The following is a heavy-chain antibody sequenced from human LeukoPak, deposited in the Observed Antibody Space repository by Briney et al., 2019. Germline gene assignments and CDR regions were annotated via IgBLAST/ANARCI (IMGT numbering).Heavy chain of an antibody. D-gene: IGHD1-26*01. CDR3: AFPKGGAGAFDI. J-gene: IGHJ3*02. CDR1: GFTFSGHW. V-gene: IGHV3-23*01. CDR2: ISGSGGST. Sequence: GGSLRLSCAASGFTFSGHWMSWVRQAPGKGLEWVSAISGSGGSTYYADSVKGRFTISRDNSKNTLYLQMNSLRAEDTAVYYCAFPKGGAGAFDIWGQGTMVTVSS.